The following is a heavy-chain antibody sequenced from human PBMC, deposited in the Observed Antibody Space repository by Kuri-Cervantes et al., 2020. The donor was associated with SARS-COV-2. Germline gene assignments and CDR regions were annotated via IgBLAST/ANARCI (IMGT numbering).Heavy chain of an antibody. CDR3: ARSLAFGYFDY. J-gene: IGHJ4*02. CDR1: GFTFSNYG. D-gene: IGHD3-10*01. V-gene: IGHV3-48*04. Sequence: GGSLRLSCAASGFTFSNYGMHWVRQAPGKGLEWVSYISSSGSTIYYADSVKGRFTISRDNAKNSLYLQMNSLRAEDTAVYYCARSLAFGYFDYWGQGTLVTVSS. CDR2: ISSSGSTI.